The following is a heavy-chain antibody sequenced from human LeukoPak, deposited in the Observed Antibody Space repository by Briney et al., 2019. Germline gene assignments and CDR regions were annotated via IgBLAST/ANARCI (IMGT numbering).Heavy chain of an antibody. V-gene: IGHV3-23*01. CDR1: GFTFSSYA. D-gene: IGHD2-2*01. CDR3: AKDAPLVVVVPAAIPYWFDP. J-gene: IGHJ5*02. Sequence: GGSLRLSCAASGFTFSSYAMSWVRQAQGKGLEWVSAISGSGGSTYYADSVKGRFTISRDNSMNTLYLQTNSLRAEDTAVYYCAKDAPLVVVVPAAIPYWFDPWGQGTLVTVSS. CDR2: ISGSGGST.